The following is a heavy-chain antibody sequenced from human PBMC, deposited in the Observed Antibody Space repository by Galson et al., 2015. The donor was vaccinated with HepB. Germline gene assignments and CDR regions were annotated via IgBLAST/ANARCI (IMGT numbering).Heavy chain of an antibody. V-gene: IGHV3-30-3*01. Sequence: SLRLSCAASGFTFSSHTMHWVRQAPGKGLERITVISYDSSTKYYADSVQGRLTISRDNSKNTLHLEMNSLRAEDTAVYYCARRNGGSALDYWGQGTLVIVSS. D-gene: IGHD3-16*01. J-gene: IGHJ4*02. CDR3: ARRNGGSALDY. CDR2: ISYDSSTK. CDR1: GFTFSSHT.